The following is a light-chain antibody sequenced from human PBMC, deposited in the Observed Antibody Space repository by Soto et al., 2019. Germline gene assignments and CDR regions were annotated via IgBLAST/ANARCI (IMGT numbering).Light chain of an antibody. V-gene: IGKV1-9*01. Sequence: IPLTQSPSSLSASVGDRVTITCRASQGIRNPLAWYQQKPGKGPKLLIYLASTLQSGVPSRFSGSGSGTDFTLTISSLQPEDFATYYCQQVDSYPITFGQGTRLEIK. CDR3: QQVDSYPIT. J-gene: IGKJ5*01. CDR1: QGIRNP. CDR2: LAS.